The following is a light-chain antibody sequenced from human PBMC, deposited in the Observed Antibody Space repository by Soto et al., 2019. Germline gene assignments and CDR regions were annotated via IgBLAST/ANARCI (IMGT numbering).Light chain of an antibody. CDR1: QSISSY. Sequence: DIQMTQSPSSLSASVGDRVTITCRASQSISSYLSWYQQKPGKAPKLLINVASTLQSGVPSRFSGSGSGTEFTLTISSLQPDDFATYYCQQYRTFGQGTKVDIK. V-gene: IGKV1-39*01. CDR2: VAS. J-gene: IGKJ1*01. CDR3: QQYRT.